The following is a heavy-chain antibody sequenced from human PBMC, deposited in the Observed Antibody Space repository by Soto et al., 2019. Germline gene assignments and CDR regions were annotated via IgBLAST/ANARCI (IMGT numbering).Heavy chain of an antibody. CDR2: INPNSGGT. Sequence: ASVKVSCKASGYTFTGYYMHWVRQAPGQGLEWMGWINPNSGGTNYAQKFQGWVTMTRDTSISTAYMELSRLRSDDTAVYYCASTTGIAAPGVFYGMDVWGQGTTVTVSS. D-gene: IGHD6-25*01. J-gene: IGHJ6*02. CDR3: ASTTGIAAPGVFYGMDV. CDR1: GYTFTGYY. V-gene: IGHV1-2*04.